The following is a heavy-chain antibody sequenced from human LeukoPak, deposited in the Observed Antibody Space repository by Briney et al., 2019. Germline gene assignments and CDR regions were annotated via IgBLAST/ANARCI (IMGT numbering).Heavy chain of an antibody. CDR1: RGSISSDYW. Sequence: PSDSLSLTRAVSRGSISSDYWWSWFRQPPGKGLEYIAEIHYSGTTNYKPSLKSRLTISLDKSKNQFSRNLNSVTAADTAVFYCARGSHDTIRGVLDIWGQGTMVTVSS. CDR3: ARGSHDTIRGVLDI. D-gene: IGHD3-10*01. V-gene: IGHV4-4*02. J-gene: IGHJ3*02. CDR2: IHYSGTT.